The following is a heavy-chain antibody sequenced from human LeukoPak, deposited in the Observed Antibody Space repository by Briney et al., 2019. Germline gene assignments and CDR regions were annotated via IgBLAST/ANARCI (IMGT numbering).Heavy chain of an antibody. J-gene: IGHJ4*02. Sequence: GGSLRLSCAASGFTFSGYWMSWVRQAPGKGLEWVANIKQDESEKYYVDSLKGRFTISRDNAKNSLYLQMNSLRAEDTAVYYCARDKIEGPTKLDYWGQGILVTVSS. D-gene: IGHD1-1*01. CDR3: ARDKIEGPTKLDY. CDR1: GFTFSGYW. V-gene: IGHV3-7*01. CDR2: IKQDESEK.